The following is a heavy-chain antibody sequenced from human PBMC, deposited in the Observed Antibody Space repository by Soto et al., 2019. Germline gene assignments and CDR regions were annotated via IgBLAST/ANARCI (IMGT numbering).Heavy chain of an antibody. CDR3: ARAPIRNWFDP. Sequence: SETLSLTCTVSGGSIGSGGYYWSWIRQHPGKGLEWIGYIYYSGSTYYNPSLKSRVTISVDTSKNQFSLKLSSVTAADTAVYYCARAPIRNWFDPWGQGTLVTVSS. CDR1: GGSIGSGGYY. V-gene: IGHV4-31*03. CDR2: IYYSGST. J-gene: IGHJ5*02.